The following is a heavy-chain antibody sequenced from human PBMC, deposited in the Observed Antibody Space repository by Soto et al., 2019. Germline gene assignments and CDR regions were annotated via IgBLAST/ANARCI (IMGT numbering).Heavy chain of an antibody. D-gene: IGHD3-22*01. V-gene: IGHV1-69*13. J-gene: IGHJ6*02. CDR2: IIPIFGTA. CDR3: ARETYYYDSSGYVPPNYYGMDV. Sequence: SVKVSCKASGGTFSSYAISWVRQAPGQGLEWMGGIIPIFGTANYAQKFQGRVTITADESTSTAYMELSSLRSEDTAVYYCARETYYYDSSGYVPPNYYGMDVWGQGTTVTVSS. CDR1: GGTFSSYA.